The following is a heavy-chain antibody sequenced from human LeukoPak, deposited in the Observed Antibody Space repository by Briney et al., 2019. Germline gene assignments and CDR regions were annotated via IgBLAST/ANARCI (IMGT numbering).Heavy chain of an antibody. Sequence: ASVKVSCKASGFTLSTVAVNWVRQAPGQGFEWMGWFNIITGNPTYGQGFTGRFVFSLDTSVSTSYLQINNLRPEDSAVYYCATLSGIEGAWGQGTLVTVSS. J-gene: IGHJ5*02. CDR3: ATLSGIEGA. CDR2: FNIITGNP. D-gene: IGHD3-3*01. CDR1: GFTLSTVA. V-gene: IGHV7-4-1*02.